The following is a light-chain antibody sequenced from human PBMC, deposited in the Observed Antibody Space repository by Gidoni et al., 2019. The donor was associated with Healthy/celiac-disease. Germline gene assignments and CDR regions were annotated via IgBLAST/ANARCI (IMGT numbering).Light chain of an antibody. J-gene: IGKJ4*01. CDR3: QQLNSYPLT. CDR2: AAS. CDR1: QGISSY. V-gene: IGKV1-9*01. Sequence: DIKLNPSPSFLSASVGDRVTITCRASQGISSYLAWYQQKPGKAPKLLIYAASTLQSGVPSRFSGSGSGTEFTLTISSLQPEDFATYYCQQLNSYPLTFGGGTKVEIK.